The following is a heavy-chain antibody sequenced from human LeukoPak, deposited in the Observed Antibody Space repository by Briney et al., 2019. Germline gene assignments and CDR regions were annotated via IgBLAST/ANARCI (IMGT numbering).Heavy chain of an antibody. V-gene: IGHV4-59*01. CDR3: ARARPSFTNLGSDYFDY. J-gene: IGHJ4*02. Sequence: SETLSLICTVSGGSISSYYWSWIRQPPGKGLEWIGYIYYSGSTNYNPSLKSRVTISVDTSKNQFSLKLSSVTAADTDVYYCARARPSFTNLGSDYFDYWGQGTLVTVSS. D-gene: IGHD3-10*01. CDR1: GGSISSYY. CDR2: IYYSGST.